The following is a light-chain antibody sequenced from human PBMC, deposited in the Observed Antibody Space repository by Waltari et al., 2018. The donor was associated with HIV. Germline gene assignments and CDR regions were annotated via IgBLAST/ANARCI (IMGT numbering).Light chain of an antibody. V-gene: IGKV3-20*01. CDR1: QSVSSSY. CDR3: QQYGSSPRT. CDR2: GAS. J-gene: IGKJ1*01. Sequence: EIVFTQSPGTLSFSPGEIATLSCRASQSVSSSYLAWYQQKPGQAPSLLIYGASSRATGIPDRFSGSGSGTDFTLTISRLEPEDFAVYYCQQYGSSPRTFGQGTKVESK.